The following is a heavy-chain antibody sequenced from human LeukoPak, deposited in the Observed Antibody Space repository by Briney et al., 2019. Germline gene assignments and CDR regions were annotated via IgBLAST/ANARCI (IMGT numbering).Heavy chain of an antibody. V-gene: IGHV4-4*07. CDR1: GGSISSYY. CDR3: ARCREGSSDWFDP. J-gene: IGHJ5*02. CDR2: IYSGGST. D-gene: IGHD2-2*01. Sequence: PSETLSLTCTVSGGSISSYYWRWIRQPAGKGLEWIGRIYSGGSTKYNPSLNRRVTMSVDTSKNQVSRKLSSVTAADTAVYYCARCREGSSDWFDPWDQGTLVTVSS.